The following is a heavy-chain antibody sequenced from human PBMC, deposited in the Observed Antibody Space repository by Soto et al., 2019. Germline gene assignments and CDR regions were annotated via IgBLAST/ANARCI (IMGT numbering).Heavy chain of an antibody. V-gene: IGHV3-30-3*01. CDR2: ISYDGSNK. Sequence: QVQLVESGGGVVQPGRSLRLSCAASGFTFSSYAMHWVRQAPGKGLEWVAVISYDGSNKYYADSVQGRFTISRDNSKNTLYLQMTSLRAEDTAVYYCARVPSSSGRAHFDYWGQGTLVTVSS. J-gene: IGHJ4*02. D-gene: IGHD2-15*01. CDR1: GFTFSSYA. CDR3: ARVPSSSGRAHFDY.